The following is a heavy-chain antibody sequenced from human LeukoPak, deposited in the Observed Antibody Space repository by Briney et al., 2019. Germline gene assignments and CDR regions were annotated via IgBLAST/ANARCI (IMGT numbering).Heavy chain of an antibody. V-gene: IGHV4-59*01. D-gene: IGHD3-10*01. CDR2: IYYSGST. J-gene: IGHJ3*02. CDR3: ARGTRGGPVAAFDI. Sequence: PSETLSLTCTVSGGSISSYYWSWIRQPPGKGLEWIGYIYYSGSTNYNPSLKSRVTISVDTSKNQFSLKLSSVTAADTAVYYCARGTRGGPVAAFDIWGQGTMVTVSS. CDR1: GGSISSYY.